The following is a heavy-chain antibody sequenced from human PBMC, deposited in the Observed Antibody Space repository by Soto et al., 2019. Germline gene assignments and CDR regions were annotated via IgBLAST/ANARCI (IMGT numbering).Heavy chain of an antibody. CDR3: ARDPEYSSSSAGGAFDI. V-gene: IGHV1-69*13. D-gene: IGHD6-6*01. CDR1: GGTFSSYA. Sequence: SVKVSCKASGGTFSSYAISWVRQAPGQGLEWMGGIIPIFGTANYAQKFQGRVTITADESTSTAYMELSSLRSEDTAVYYCARDPEYSSSSAGGAFDIWGQGTMVTV. CDR2: IIPIFGTA. J-gene: IGHJ3*02.